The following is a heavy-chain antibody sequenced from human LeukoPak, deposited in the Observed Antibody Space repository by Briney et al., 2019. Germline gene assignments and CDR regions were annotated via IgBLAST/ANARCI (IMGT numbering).Heavy chain of an antibody. D-gene: IGHD5-12*01. CDR2: IKTDGSRT. CDR3: ARDGYEFRAFDI. V-gene: IGHV3-74*01. J-gene: IGHJ3*02. Sequence: GGSLRLSCATSGFTFSSYWMDRVRHAPAKGQVWVSRIKTDGSRTHYADFAPGRFTISRDNAKNTLYLQMNSLRAEDTAVYYCARDGYEFRAFDIWGQGTMVTVSP. CDR1: GFTFSSYW.